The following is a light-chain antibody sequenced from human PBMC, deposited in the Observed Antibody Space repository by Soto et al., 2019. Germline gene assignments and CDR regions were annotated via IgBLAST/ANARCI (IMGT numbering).Light chain of an antibody. CDR3: AAWDYNLNGPL. V-gene: IGLV1-44*01. CDR1: NSNIGRYS. CDR2: SDD. Sequence: VLTQPPSLSGTPGQRVTISCSGSNSNIGRYSVNWYQHFPGTAPKILIYSDDERPSGVPDRFSGSKSGTSASLAISGLQSEDEAEYYCAAWDYNLNGPLFGGGTQLTVL. J-gene: IGLJ3*02.